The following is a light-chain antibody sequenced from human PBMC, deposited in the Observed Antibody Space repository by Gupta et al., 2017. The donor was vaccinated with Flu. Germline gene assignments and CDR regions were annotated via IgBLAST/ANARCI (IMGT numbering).Light chain of an antibody. CDR2: GAS. CDR1: QSIASN. CDR3: LQYNKWPRT. V-gene: IGKV3-15*01. Sequence: ERVTLSCRAGQSIASNLAWYQQKPGQAPRLLIYGASTRATGIPARFSGSGFGTEFTLTVSSLQSEDFAVYYCLQYNKWPRTFGPGTKVEIK. J-gene: IGKJ1*01.